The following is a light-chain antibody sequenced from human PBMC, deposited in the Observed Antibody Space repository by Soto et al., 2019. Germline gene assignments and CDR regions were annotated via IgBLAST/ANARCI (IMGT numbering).Light chain of an antibody. CDR1: QAVPSY. CDR2: DIS. V-gene: IGKV3-11*01. CDR3: HQRNSWPRST. J-gene: IGKJ2*02. Sequence: EVVLTQSPATLSLSPGERATLSCRASQAVPSYLAWYQQKPGQAPRLLIYDISNRATGIPARFSGSGSGTDFTLTISSLEAEDVAVYYCHQRNSWPRSTFGQGTKLEIK.